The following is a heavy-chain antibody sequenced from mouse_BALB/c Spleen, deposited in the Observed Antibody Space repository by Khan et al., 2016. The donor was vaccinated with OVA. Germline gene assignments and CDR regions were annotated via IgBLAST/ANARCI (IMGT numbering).Heavy chain of an antibody. CDR1: GYTFTSYW. CDR3: TRGGYGSLAY. Sequence: QVQLQQPGAELVKPGASVKLSCQASGYTFTSYWMHWVKQRPGQGLDWIGYINPSDGRSHYNEKFKNKATLTVDKSSSTASMQLSSLTSEDAAVYFCTRGGYGSLAYWGKGTLVTVSA. CDR2: INPSDGRS. J-gene: IGHJ3*01. V-gene: IGHV1S81*02. D-gene: IGHD2-10*02.